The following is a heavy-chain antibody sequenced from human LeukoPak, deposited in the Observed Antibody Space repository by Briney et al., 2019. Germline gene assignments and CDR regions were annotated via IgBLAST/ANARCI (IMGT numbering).Heavy chain of an antibody. CDR1: GFTFRSYE. Sequence: RPGGSLRLSCAASGFTFRSYEMNWVRQAPGKGLEWVSYISSSSSTIYYADSVKGRFTISRDNAKNSLYLQMNSLRDEDTAVYYCARDLPPGSSGWYLGYWGQGTLVTVSS. J-gene: IGHJ4*02. CDR3: ARDLPPGSSGWYLGY. CDR2: ISSSSSTI. V-gene: IGHV3-48*02. D-gene: IGHD6-19*01.